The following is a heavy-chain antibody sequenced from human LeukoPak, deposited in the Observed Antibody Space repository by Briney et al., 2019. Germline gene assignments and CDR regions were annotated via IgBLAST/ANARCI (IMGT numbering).Heavy chain of an antibody. CDR3: TRNPRDGHTFDY. CDR2: MYHTGGF. V-gene: IGHV4-4*02. J-gene: IGHJ4*02. CDR1: GGSINSINW. Sequence: PSETLSLTCAVSGGSINSINWWSWARQPPGQGLEWIGEMYHTGGFNYNPSLKSRVTISLDKSQNQFSLRLSSVTAADTAVYYCTRNPRDGHTFDYWGQGTLVTVSS.